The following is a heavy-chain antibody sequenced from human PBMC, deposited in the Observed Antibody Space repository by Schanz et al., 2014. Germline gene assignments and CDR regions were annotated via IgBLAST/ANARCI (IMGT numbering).Heavy chain of an antibody. D-gene: IGHD5-12*01. CDR2: TSSDGSLK. CDR3: ARGGRGGYPGRAFDT. Sequence: VQLVESGGGVVQPGRSLRLSCAASGFTFSSYAVHWVRQAPDKGLVWVAVTSSDGSLKYYADSVKGRFTISRDNSRDTVYLQRNSLRGEDTAVYYCARGGRGGYPGRAFDTWGQGTMVTASS. CDR1: GFTFSSYA. J-gene: IGHJ3*02. V-gene: IGHV3-30*04.